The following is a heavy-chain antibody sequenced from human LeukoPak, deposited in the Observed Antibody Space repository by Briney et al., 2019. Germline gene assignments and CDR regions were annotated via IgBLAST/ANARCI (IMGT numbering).Heavy chain of an antibody. V-gene: IGHV1-46*01. CDR1: GYTFTSYY. J-gene: IGHJ3*02. Sequence: GASVKVSCKASGYTFTSYYMHWVRQAPGQGLEWMGIINPSGGSTSYAQKFQGRVTMTRDMSTSTDYMELSSLRSEDTAVYYCARVRELLAFAFDIWGQGTMVTVSS. D-gene: IGHD1-26*01. CDR2: INPSGGST. CDR3: ARVRELLAFAFDI.